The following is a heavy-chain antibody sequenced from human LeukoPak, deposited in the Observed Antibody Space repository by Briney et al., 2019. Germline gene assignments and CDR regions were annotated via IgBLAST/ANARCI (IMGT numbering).Heavy chain of an antibody. J-gene: IGHJ4*02. CDR2: IWYDGSNK. CDR1: GFTFSSYG. D-gene: IGHD3-10*01. V-gene: IGHV3-33*06. CDR3: AKDYYGPSGGIDY. Sequence: GGSLRLSCAASGFTFSSYGMHWARQAPGKGLEWVAVIWYDGSNKYYADSVKGRFTISRDNSKNTLYLQMNSLRAEDTAVYYCAKDYYGPSGGIDYWGQGTLVTVSS.